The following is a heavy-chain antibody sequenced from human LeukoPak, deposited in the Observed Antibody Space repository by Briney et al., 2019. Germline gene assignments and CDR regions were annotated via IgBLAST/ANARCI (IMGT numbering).Heavy chain of an antibody. CDR3: AKDATAVPGTVYMDV. CDR2: ISWNGGST. D-gene: IGHD6-13*01. J-gene: IGHJ6*03. CDR1: GFTFDDSV. V-gene: IGHV3-20*04. Sequence: GGSLRLSCAASGFTFDDSVMSWVRQAPGRGLEWVSSISWNGGSTGYADSVKGRFTISRDNAKNSVYLQMTRLRAEDTALYYCAKDATAVPGTVYMDVWGKGTTVTISS.